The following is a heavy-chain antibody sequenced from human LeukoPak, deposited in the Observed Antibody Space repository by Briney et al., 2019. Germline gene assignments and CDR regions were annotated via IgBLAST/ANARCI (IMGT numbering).Heavy chain of an antibody. CDR1: GGSIGSYY. D-gene: IGHD3-22*01. V-gene: IGHV4-59*01. J-gene: IGHJ2*01. Sequence: PSETLSLTCTVSGGSIGSYYWSWIRQPPGKGLEWIGYIYYSGSTNYNPSLKSRVTISVDTSKTQFSLKLSSVTAAETAVYYCAREPGYDSSGYHYWYFDLWGRGTLVTVSS. CDR2: IYYSGST. CDR3: AREPGYDSSGYHYWYFDL.